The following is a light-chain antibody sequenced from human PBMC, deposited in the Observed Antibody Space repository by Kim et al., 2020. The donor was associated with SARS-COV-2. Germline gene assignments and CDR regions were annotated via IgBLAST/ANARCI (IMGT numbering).Light chain of an antibody. CDR1: QSVSSDY. J-gene: IGKJ2*01. Sequence: EIVLTQYPGTLSLSPGERATLSCRASQSVSSDYLAWYQQRPGQAPRLLIYGASSRATGIPDRFSGSGSGTDFTLTINRLEPEDFAVYYCQQYGSSPLMYTFGQGTKLEI. CDR3: QQYGSSPLMYT. V-gene: IGKV3-20*01. CDR2: GAS.